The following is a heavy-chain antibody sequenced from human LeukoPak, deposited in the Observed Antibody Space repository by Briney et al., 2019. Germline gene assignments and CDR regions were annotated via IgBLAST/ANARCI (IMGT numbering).Heavy chain of an antibody. V-gene: IGHV3-23*01. CDR1: GFTFSNYA. Sequence: GGSLRLSCAASGFTFSNYAMSWVRQAPGKELEWVSSISGSNDNTYYADSVKDRFTISRDNSKNTLYLQMNSLRAEDTAVYYCAKDIEDYDILTGYSPFDYWGQGTLVTVSS. CDR2: ISGSNDNT. CDR3: AKDIEDYDILTGYSPFDY. J-gene: IGHJ4*02. D-gene: IGHD3-9*01.